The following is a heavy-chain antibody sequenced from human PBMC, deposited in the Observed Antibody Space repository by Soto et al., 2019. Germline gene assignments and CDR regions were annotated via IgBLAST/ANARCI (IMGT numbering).Heavy chain of an antibody. Sequence: SETLSLTCTVSGGSISSYYWSWIRQPAGKGLEWIGRIYTSGSTNYNPSPKSRVTMSVDTSKNQFSLKLSSVTAADTAVYYCARSSDYYGSGRLSDWGQGTLVTVSS. CDR3: ARSSDYYGSGRLSD. D-gene: IGHD3-10*01. CDR1: GGSISSYY. J-gene: IGHJ4*02. V-gene: IGHV4-4*07. CDR2: IYTSGST.